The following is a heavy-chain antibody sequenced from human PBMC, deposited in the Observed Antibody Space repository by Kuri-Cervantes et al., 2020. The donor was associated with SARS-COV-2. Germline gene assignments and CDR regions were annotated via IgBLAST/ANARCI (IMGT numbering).Heavy chain of an antibody. Sequence: GGSLRLSCAASGFTFSDYYMSWIRQAPGKGLEWVAVISYDGSNKYYADSVKGRFTISRDNSKNTLYLQMNSLRAEDTAVYYCARDGKYYDILTGYYTGGPQYYYYYMDVWGKGTTVTVSS. CDR3: ARDGKYYDILTGYYTGGPQYYYYYMDV. J-gene: IGHJ6*03. CDR2: ISYDGSNK. CDR1: GFTFSDYY. D-gene: IGHD3-9*01. V-gene: IGHV3-30-3*01.